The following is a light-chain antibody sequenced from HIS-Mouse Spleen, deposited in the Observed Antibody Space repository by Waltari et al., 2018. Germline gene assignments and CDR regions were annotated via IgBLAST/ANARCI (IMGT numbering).Light chain of an antibody. J-gene: IGLJ2*01. Sequence: SYELTQPPSVSVSPGQTARITCSGYALPQQYAYWYQQKPGQAPVLVIYKDSERPSGIPERFSGSSSGTTVTLTISGVQAEDEADYYCQSADSSGTYQDVVFGGGTKLTVL. V-gene: IGLV3-25*03. CDR2: KDS. CDR1: ALPQQY. CDR3: QSADSSGTYQDVV.